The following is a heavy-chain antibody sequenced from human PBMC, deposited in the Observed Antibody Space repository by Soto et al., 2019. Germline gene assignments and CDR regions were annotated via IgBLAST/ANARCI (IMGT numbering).Heavy chain of an antibody. CDR3: ARDLPGETIADGATDY. V-gene: IGHV1-18*01. D-gene: IGHD3-16*01. CDR2: ISAYNGNT. Sequence: QVQLVQSGAEVKKPGASVKVSCKASGYTFTSYGISWVRQAPGQGLEWMGWISAYNGNTNYAQKLQGRVTMTTDTSTSTAYMELRSRRSDDTAVYYCARDLPGETIADGATDYWGQGTLVTVSS. J-gene: IGHJ4*02. CDR1: GYTFTSYG.